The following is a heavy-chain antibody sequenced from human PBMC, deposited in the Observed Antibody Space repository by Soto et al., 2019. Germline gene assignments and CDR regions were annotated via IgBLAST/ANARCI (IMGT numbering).Heavy chain of an antibody. CDR2: ISYDGTNK. D-gene: IGHD3-22*01. Sequence: QVQLVESGGGVVQPGRSLRLSCAASGFTFNSYAMHWVRQAPGKGLEWVALISYDGTNKYYADSVKGRFTISRDNSKNTRYLQVNSLRAEDKAVYYCARERSANPGSGFVDYWGQGTLVTVSS. V-gene: IGHV3-30*14. J-gene: IGHJ4*02. CDR1: GFTFNSYA. CDR3: ARERSANPGSGFVDY.